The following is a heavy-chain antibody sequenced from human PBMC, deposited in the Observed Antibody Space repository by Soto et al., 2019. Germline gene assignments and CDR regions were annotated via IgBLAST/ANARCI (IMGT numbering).Heavy chain of an antibody. D-gene: IGHD6-19*01. CDR3: ARLDGNSADYYYGMDV. CDR1: GGSITTSNYC. CDR2: IHYTGST. Sequence: SETLSLTCSVSGGSITTSNYCWGWIRQPPGKGLEWIASIHYTGSTYYNPSLKSRVTISVDTSKNQFSLRLSSVTAADTAVYYCARLDGNSADYYYGMDVWGQGTTVTVSS. V-gene: IGHV4-39*01. J-gene: IGHJ6*02.